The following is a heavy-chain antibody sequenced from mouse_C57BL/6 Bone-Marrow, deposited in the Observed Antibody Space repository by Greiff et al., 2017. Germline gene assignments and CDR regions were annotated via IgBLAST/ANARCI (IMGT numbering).Heavy chain of an antibody. CDR2: INPNNGGT. V-gene: IGHV1-18*01. CDR3: AREGELTWFAY. J-gene: IGHJ3*01. CDR1: GYTFTDYN. Sequence: EVQLQQSGPELVKPGASVKIPCKASGYTFTDYNMDWVKQSRGKSLEWIGDINPNNGGTIYNQKFKGKATLTVNKSSSTAYKELRRLTSEDTAFYYCAREGELTWFAYWGQGTLVTVSA.